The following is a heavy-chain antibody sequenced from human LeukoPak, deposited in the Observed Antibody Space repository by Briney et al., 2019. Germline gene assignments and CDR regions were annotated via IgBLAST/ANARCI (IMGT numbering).Heavy chain of an antibody. CDR3: ARDRDSSGWYEGFDY. CDR1: GFPFSSSA. CDR2: ISYDGNNK. Sequence: GGSLRLSCAASGFPFSSSAVPWFRRAPDRGLEWVAVISYDGNNKYYPDSVKGSFTICRDNYKNALYLQMNSLRADDTAVYYCARDRDSSGWYEGFDYWGQGTLVSVPS. V-gene: IGHV3-30-3*01. J-gene: IGHJ4*02. D-gene: IGHD6-19*01.